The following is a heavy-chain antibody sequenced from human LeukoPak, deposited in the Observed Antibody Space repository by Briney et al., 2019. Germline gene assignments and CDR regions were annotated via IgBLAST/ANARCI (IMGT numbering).Heavy chain of an antibody. CDR3: AKDRARGGATDFDY. V-gene: IGHV3-23*01. D-gene: IGHD1-26*01. CDR2: ISGGGDST. J-gene: IGHJ4*02. Sequence: GGSLRLSCAASGFTFSSYAMSWVRQAPGKGLEWVSAISGGGDSTYYADSVKGRFTISRDNSKNTLYLQMTSLRAEDTAVYYCAKDRARGGATDFDYWGQGTLVTVSS. CDR1: GFTFSSYA.